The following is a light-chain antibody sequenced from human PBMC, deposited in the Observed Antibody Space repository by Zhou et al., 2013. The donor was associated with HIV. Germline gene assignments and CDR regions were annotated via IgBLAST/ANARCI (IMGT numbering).Light chain of an antibody. CDR3: QQYNRWPPLT. J-gene: IGKJ4*01. V-gene: IGKV3-15*01. CDR2: DAS. Sequence: LAPRGRATLSCRASQSVDTYLAWYQQRPGQPPRLLIYDASTRATGVPVRFSGSGSGTEFTLTIAGLQSEDVAVYYCQQYNRWPPLTFGGGTQVEIK. CDR1: QSVDTY.